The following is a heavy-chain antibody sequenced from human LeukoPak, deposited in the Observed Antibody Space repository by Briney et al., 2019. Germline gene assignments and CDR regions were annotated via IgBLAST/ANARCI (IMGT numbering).Heavy chain of an antibody. D-gene: IGHD3-10*01. CDR1: GFTFNDYY. J-gene: IGHJ4*02. V-gene: IGHV3-11*01. Sequence: GGSLRLSCAASGFTFNDYYMSWIRQAPGKGLEWISYISDSGSAIYYADPVKGRFTISRDNAQSSLYLQMDSLRVEDTAVYYCARGEYYGSGSYGYDFWGQGTLVTVSS. CDR2: ISDSGSAI. CDR3: ARGEYYGSGSYGYDF.